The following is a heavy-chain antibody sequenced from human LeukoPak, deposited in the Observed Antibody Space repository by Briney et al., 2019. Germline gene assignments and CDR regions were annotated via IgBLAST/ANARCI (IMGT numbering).Heavy chain of an antibody. V-gene: IGHV3-7*04. J-gene: IGHJ3*01. CDR3: ARDEEQLNV. CDR1: GLTFSNYW. D-gene: IGHD6-19*01. Sequence: PRGSRTLSCAASGLTFSNYWMSWVSQAPGKGLEWVANIKQDGSEKNYVDSVKGRFTISRDNAKNSFYLQMNSLRVEDTAVYYCARDEEQLNVWGQGTMVTVSS. CDR2: IKQDGSEK.